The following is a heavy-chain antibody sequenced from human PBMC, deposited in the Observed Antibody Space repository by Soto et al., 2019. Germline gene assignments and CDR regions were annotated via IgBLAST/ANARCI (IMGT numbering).Heavy chain of an antibody. V-gene: IGHV4-39*01. J-gene: IGHJ4*02. CDR2: IYYSGST. CDR3: ARHDWNGVDY. Sequence: QMQLQESGPGLVKPSETLSLTCTVSGGSISRNSYYWGWIRQPPGKGLEWIGSIYYSGSTYYNPSLTRRVTLSVDTSKTHFSLRLSPVTAADTAVYYCARHDWNGVDYWGQGTLVTVSS. CDR1: GGSISRNSYY. D-gene: IGHD1-1*01.